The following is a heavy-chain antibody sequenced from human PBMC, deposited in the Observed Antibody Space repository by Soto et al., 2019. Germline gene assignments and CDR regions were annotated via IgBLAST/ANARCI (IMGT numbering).Heavy chain of an antibody. CDR3: ARDLVVAASWDYYYGMDV. CDR2: IWYDGSNK. J-gene: IGHJ6*02. CDR1: GFTFSSYG. V-gene: IGHV3-33*01. Sequence: GGSLRLSCAASGFTFSSYGMHWVRQAPGKGLEWVAVIWYDGSNKYYADSVKGRFTISRDNSKNTLYLQMNSLRAEDTAVYYCARDLVVAASWDYYYGMDVWGQGTTVTVSS. D-gene: IGHD2-15*01.